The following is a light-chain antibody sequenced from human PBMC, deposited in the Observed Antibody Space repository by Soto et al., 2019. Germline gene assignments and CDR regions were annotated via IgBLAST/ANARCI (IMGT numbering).Light chain of an antibody. V-gene: IGKV3-20*01. J-gene: IGKJ3*01. CDR3: QQYDSSLFT. Sequence: EIVSTQSPGTLSLSPGERATLSCRASQSVSSSYLAWYQQKPGQAPRLLIYGASSRATGIPDRFSGSGSGTDFTLTISRLEPEDFAVYYCQQYDSSLFTFGPGTKVDIK. CDR2: GAS. CDR1: QSVSSSY.